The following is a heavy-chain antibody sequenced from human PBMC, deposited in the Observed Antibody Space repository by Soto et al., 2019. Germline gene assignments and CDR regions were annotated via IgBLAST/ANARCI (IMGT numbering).Heavy chain of an antibody. J-gene: IGHJ4*02. D-gene: IGHD3-10*01. Sequence: GGSLRLSCAASGFTFSNAWMSWVRQAPGKGLEWVGRIKSKTDGGTTDYAAPVKGRFTISRDDSKNTLYLQMNSLKTEDTAVYYCTTDFSGSGSYYTISDYWGQGTLVTVSS. V-gene: IGHV3-15*01. CDR2: IKSKTDGGTT. CDR1: GFTFSNAW. CDR3: TTDFSGSGSYYTISDY.